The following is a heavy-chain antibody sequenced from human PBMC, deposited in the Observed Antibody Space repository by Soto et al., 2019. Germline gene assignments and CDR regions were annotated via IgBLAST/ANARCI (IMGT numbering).Heavy chain of an antibody. CDR1: GGSISSGDYY. J-gene: IGHJ6*02. D-gene: IGHD3-3*01. CDR2: IYYSGST. V-gene: IGHV4-30-4*01. CDR3: ARVGVTIFGVVILSPYGMDV. Sequence: PSETLSLTCTVSGGSISSGDYYWSWIRQPPGKGLEWIGYIYYSGSTYYNPSLKSRVTISVDTSKNQFSLKLSSVTAADTAVYYCARVGVTIFGVVILSPYGMDVWGQGTTVTVSS.